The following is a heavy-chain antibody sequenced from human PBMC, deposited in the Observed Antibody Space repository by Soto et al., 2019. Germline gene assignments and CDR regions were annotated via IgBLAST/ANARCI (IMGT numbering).Heavy chain of an antibody. J-gene: IGHJ4*02. CDR1: GYLISSGYY. CDR3: ARDSSSGYDSYYFDY. V-gene: IGHV4-38-2*02. CDR2: IDYSGRT. D-gene: IGHD3-22*01. Sequence: SETLSLTCSVSGYLISSGYYCGWIRQTPGKGLEWLGSIDYSGRTYYNPSLKSRVSTSVDPSKNQFSLNLRSVTAADTAVYFCARDSSSGYDSYYFDYWGQGTLVTVSS.